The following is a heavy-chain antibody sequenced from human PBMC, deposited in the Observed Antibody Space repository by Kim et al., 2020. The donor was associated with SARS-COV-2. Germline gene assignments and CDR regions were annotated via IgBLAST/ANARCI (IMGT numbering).Heavy chain of an antibody. J-gene: IGHJ4*02. Sequence: SETLSLTCAVYGGSFSGYYWSWIRQPPGKGLEWIGEINHSGSTNYNPSLKSRVTISVDTSKNQFSLKLSSVTAADTAVYYCARGRGSDYYDSSGTDFGYYIDYWGQGTLVTVSS. CDR2: INHSGST. CDR3: ARGRGSDYYDSSGTDFGYYIDY. CDR1: GGSFSGYY. V-gene: IGHV4-34*01. D-gene: IGHD3-22*01.